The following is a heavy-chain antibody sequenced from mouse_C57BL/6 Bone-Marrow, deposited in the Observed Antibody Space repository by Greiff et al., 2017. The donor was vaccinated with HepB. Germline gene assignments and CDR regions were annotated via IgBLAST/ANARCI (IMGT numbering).Heavy chain of an antibody. CDR2: IRYDGSN. J-gene: IGHJ2*01. D-gene: IGHD4-1*01. CDR3: AREEGLTGTDFDY. CDR1: GYSITSGYY. V-gene: IGHV3-6*01. Sequence: EVKLLESGPGLVKPSQSLSLTCSVTGYSITSGYYWNWIRQFPGNKLEWMGYIRYDGSNNYNPSLKNRTAVTLDTSKNQLFLKLESVTTEDTATYYCAREEGLTGTDFDYWGQGTTLTVSA.